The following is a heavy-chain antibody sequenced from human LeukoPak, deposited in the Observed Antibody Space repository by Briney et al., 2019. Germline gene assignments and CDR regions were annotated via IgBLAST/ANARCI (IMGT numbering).Heavy chain of an antibody. D-gene: IGHD3-9*01. CDR1: GFTFSSYA. CDR3: AKDLGGLEVLRYFDWTFDY. J-gene: IGHJ4*02. Sequence: GGSLRLSCAASGFTFSSYAMSWVRQAPGKGLEWVSAISGSGGSTYYADSVKGRFTISRDNSKNTLYLQMNSLRAEDTAVYYCAKDLGGLEVLRYFDWTFDYWGQGTLVTVSS. V-gene: IGHV3-23*01. CDR2: ISGSGGST.